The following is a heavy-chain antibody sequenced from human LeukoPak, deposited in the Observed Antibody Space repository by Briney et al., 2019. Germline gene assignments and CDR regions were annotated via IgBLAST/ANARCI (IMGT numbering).Heavy chain of an antibody. CDR1: GFTFSSYG. V-gene: IGHV3-30*18. CDR3: AKEGGYYGSGRSGDYFDY. J-gene: IGHJ4*02. Sequence: GRSLRLSCAASGFTFSSYGMHGVRQAPGKGLEWVAVISYDGSNKYYADSVKGRFTISRDNSKNTLYVQMNSLRAEDTAVYYCAKEGGYYGSGRSGDYFDYWGQGTLVTVSS. D-gene: IGHD3-10*01. CDR2: ISYDGSNK.